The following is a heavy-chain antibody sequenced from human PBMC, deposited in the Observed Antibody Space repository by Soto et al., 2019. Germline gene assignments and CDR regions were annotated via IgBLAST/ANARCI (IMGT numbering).Heavy chain of an antibody. D-gene: IGHD2-2*01. J-gene: IGHJ6*02. CDR1: GYTFTSYG. V-gene: IGHV1-18*01. CDR3: ARRGDCSSTSSCYYRLDV. CDR2: ISAYNGNT. Sequence: ASVKVSCKASGYTFTSYGISWVRQAPGQGLEWMGWISAYNGNTNYAQKLQGRVTMTTDTSTSTAYMELRSLRSDDTAVYYCARRGDCSSTSSCYYRLDVWGQGTTVTVSS.